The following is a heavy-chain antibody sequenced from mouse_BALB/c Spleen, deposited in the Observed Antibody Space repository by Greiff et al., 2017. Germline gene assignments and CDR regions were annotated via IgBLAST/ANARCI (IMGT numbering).Heavy chain of an antibody. J-gene: IGHJ1*01. V-gene: IGHV14-3*02. Sequence: VTLKESGAELVKPGASVKLSCTASGFNIKDTYMHWVKQRPEQGLEWIGRIDPANGNTKYDPKFQGKATITADTSSNTAYLQLSSLTSEDTAVYYWARDGYYWYFDVWGAGTTVTVSS. D-gene: IGHD2-3*01. CDR1: GFNIKDTY. CDR2: IDPANGNT. CDR3: ARDGYYWYFDV.